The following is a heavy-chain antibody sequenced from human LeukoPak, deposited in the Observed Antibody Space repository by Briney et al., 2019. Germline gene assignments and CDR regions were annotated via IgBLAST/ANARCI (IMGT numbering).Heavy chain of an antibody. J-gene: IGHJ4*02. CDR3: ARDGDYDSSGFFLDF. CDR1: GYTFTAYY. V-gene: IGHV1-2*06. CDR2: INPNSCCT. D-gene: IGHD3-22*01. Sequence: ASVKVSFKASGYTFTAYYMHWVREAPGQGLEWMVRINPNSCCTNYAHKFQVRVTMTRDKYISTDYMQLSRLRADDTAGYYCARDGDYDSSGFFLDFWAQGTLVSVPS.